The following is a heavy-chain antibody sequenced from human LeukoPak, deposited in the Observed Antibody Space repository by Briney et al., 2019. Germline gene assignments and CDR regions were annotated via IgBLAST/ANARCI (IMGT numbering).Heavy chain of an antibody. CDR2: IKQDGSEK. CDR1: GFTFSSYW. Sequence: GGSLRLSCAASGFTFSSYWMSWVRQAPGKGLEWVANIKQDGSEKYYVDSVKGRFTISRDNAKNSLYLQMNSLRAEDTAVYYCVRRSITMILYRHDAFDIWGQGTMVTVSS. V-gene: IGHV3-7*01. J-gene: IGHJ3*02. CDR3: VRRSITMILYRHDAFDI. D-gene: IGHD3-22*01.